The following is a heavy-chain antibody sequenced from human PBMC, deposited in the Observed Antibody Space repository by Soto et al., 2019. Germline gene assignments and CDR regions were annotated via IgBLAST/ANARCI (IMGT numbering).Heavy chain of an antibody. Sequence: GGSMRLSCAASGSTCSSYYMDWVRQAPGKGLEWVAVISGSEDNIHYADSVKGRFTITRDNYMNTLYLQMNSLRADDTATYYSGKDLLWSAMEVWAQPITVTVSS. V-gene: IGHV3-23*01. CDR3: GKDLLWSAMEV. J-gene: IGHJ6*01. CDR1: GSTCSSYY. D-gene: IGHD2-8*02. CDR2: ISGSEDNI.